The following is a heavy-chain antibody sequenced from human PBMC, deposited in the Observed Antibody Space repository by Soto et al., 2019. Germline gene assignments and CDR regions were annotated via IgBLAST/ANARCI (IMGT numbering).Heavy chain of an antibody. D-gene: IGHD6-19*01. CDR1: GYTFTSYG. Sequence: ASVKVSCKASGYTFTSYGISWVRQAPGQGLEWMGWINPNSGGTNYAQKFQGWVTMTRDTSISTAYMELSRLRSDDTAVYYCARGPYSSGWLVYWGQGTLVTVSS. J-gene: IGHJ4*02. CDR3: ARGPYSSGWLVY. CDR2: INPNSGGT. V-gene: IGHV1-2*04.